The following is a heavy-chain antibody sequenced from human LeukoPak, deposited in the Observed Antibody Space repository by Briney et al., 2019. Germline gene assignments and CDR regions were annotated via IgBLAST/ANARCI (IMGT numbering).Heavy chain of an antibody. Sequence: GGSLRLSCAASGFTFSSYAMSWVRQAPGKGLEWVSAISGSGGSTYYADSVKGRFTISRDNSKNTLYLQMNSLRAEDTAVYYSANIDIVVVVAARSFDYWGQGTLVAVSS. CDR3: ANIDIVVVVAARSFDY. J-gene: IGHJ4*02. CDR1: GFTFSSYA. V-gene: IGHV3-23*01. CDR2: ISGSGGST. D-gene: IGHD2-15*01.